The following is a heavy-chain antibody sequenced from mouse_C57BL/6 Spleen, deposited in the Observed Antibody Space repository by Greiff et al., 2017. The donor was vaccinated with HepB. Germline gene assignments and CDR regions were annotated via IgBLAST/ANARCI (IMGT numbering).Heavy chain of an antibody. J-gene: IGHJ2*01. CDR1: GYTFTSYW. CDR3: ERRAYDYCCDY. CDR2: IHPNSGST. Sequence: QVQLQQPGAELVKPGASVKLSCKASGYTFTSYWMHWVKQRPGQGLEWIGMIHPNSGSTNYNEKFKSKATLTVDKSSSTAYMQLSSLTSEDSAVYYGERRAYDYCCDYWGQGTTLTVSA. V-gene: IGHV1-64*01. D-gene: IGHD2-4*01.